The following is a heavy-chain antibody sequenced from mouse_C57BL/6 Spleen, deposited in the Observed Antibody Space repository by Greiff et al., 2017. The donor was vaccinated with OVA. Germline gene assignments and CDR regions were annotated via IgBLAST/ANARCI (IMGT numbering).Heavy chain of an antibody. CDR3: ARSGYYSNYEYFDY. J-gene: IGHJ2*01. CDR1: GYAFSSYW. Sequence: QVHVKQSGAELVKPGASVKISCKASGYAFSSYWMNWVKQRPGKGLEWIGQIYPGDGDTNYNGKFKGKATLTADKSSSTAYMPLSSLTSEDSSVYFCARSGYYSNYEYFDYWGQGTTLTVSS. CDR2: IYPGDGDT. D-gene: IGHD2-5*01. V-gene: IGHV1-80*01.